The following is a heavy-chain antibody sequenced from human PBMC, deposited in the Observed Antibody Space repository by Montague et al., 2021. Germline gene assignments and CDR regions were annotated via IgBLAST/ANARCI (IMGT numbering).Heavy chain of an antibody. CDR1: GASINSSPYY. Sequence: SETLSLTCTVSGASINSSPYYWGWIRQPPGKGLEWIGSIYYSANTYYNPSLKSRLSISVDTTKNQFSLNLTSVTAADTALYYCAPLRGLAAPWGQGTLVTVSP. CDR2: IYYSANT. CDR3: APLRGLAAP. D-gene: IGHD6-13*01. V-gene: IGHV4-39*01. J-gene: IGHJ5*02.